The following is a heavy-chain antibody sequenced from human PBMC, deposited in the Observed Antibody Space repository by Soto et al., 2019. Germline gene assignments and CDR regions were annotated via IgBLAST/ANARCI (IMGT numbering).Heavy chain of an antibody. V-gene: IGHV3-30-3*01. CDR1: GFTFSSYA. J-gene: IGHJ4*02. CDR2: ISYDGSNK. Sequence: GGSLRLSCAASGFTFSSYAMHWVRQAPGKGLEWVVVISYDGSNKYYADSVKGRFTISRDNSKNTLYLQMNSLRAEDTAVYYCARPHYDSSGYLYWGQGTLVTVSS. CDR3: ARPHYDSSGYLY. D-gene: IGHD3-22*01.